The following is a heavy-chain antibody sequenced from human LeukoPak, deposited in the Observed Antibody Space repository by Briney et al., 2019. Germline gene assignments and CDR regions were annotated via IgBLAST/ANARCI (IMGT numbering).Heavy chain of an antibody. Sequence: GGSLRLSCAASGFTFSSYWMSWGRQAPGKGLEWGANIKQDGSEKNYVDSVKGRFTISRDNAKHSLYLQMNSLRAEDTAVYYCARHSSWGSSPSPWGQGTLVTVSS. CDR1: GFTFSSYW. D-gene: IGHD6-13*01. J-gene: IGHJ5*02. CDR2: IKQDGSEK. V-gene: IGHV3-7*01. CDR3: ARHSSWGSSPSP.